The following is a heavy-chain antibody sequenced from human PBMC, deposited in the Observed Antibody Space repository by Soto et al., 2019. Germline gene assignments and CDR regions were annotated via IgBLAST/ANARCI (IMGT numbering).Heavy chain of an antibody. D-gene: IGHD1-26*01. CDR1: GFTFSDHY. J-gene: IGHJ5*01. CDR3: ARFSGSYTRGLDS. CDR2: SRNKANSYST. Sequence: EVQLVESGGGLVQPGGSLRLSCAASGFTFSDHYMDWVRQAPGKGLEWVGRSRNKANSYSTEYAASVKGRFTISRDESKNSLYLQMNTLKTEDPAVYYCARFSGSYTRGLDSWGQGTLVTVSS. V-gene: IGHV3-72*01.